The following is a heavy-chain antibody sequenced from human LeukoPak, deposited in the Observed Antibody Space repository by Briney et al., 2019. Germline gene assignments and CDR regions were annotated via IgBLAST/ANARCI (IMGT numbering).Heavy chain of an antibody. CDR2: INHSGST. Sequence: SETLSLTCAVYGGSFSGYYWSWIRQPPGKGLEWIGEINHSGSTNYNPSLKSRVTMSVDTSKNQFSLKLSSVTAADTAVYYCARDYSSSPPVAAFDIWGQGTMVTVSS. D-gene: IGHD6-13*01. V-gene: IGHV4-34*01. CDR1: GGSFSGYY. J-gene: IGHJ3*02. CDR3: ARDYSSSPPVAAFDI.